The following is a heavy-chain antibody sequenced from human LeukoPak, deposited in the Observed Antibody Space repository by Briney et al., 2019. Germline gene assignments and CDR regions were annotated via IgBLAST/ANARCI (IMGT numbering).Heavy chain of an antibody. CDR3: ASTYYYDSSGGGDMAEYFQH. CDR1: GYTFTSYG. V-gene: IGHV1-18*01. CDR2: ISAYNGNT. J-gene: IGHJ1*01. D-gene: IGHD3-22*01. Sequence: GASVKVSCKASGYTFTSYGISWVRQAPGQGLEWMGWISAYNGNTNYAQKLQGRVTMTTDTSTSTAYMELRSLRSDDTAVYYCASTYYYDSSGGGDMAEYFQHWGQGTLVTVSS.